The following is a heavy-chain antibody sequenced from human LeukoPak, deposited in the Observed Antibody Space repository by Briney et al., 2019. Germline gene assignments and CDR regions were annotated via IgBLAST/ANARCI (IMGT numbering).Heavy chain of an antibody. CDR3: ARAASGGLLGDS. D-gene: IGHD3-16*02. CDR1: GGSISSYY. Sequence: SETLSLTCTVSGGSISSYYWSWIRQPPGKGLEWIGYIYYSGSTNYNPSLQSRVIVSIDTSKNQFSLRLSAVTAADTAVYYCARAASGGLLGDSWGQGTLVTVSS. CDR2: IYYSGST. V-gene: IGHV4-59*12. J-gene: IGHJ4*02.